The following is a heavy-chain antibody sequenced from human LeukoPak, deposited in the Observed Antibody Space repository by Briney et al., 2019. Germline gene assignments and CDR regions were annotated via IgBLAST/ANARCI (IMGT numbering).Heavy chain of an antibody. V-gene: IGHV3-30*03. CDR3: ARDRYYGSGPYYGMDV. CDR2: IPSDGGYK. CDR1: GFTFSSYC. Sequence: GGSLRPSCAASGFTFSSYCMNWVGQAPGKGLEWVALIPSDGGYKYYADSVEGQFTMSRDTSENTLYLQMTSLRPEDTAVYYCARDRYYGSGPYYGMDVWGQGTTVIVSS. J-gene: IGHJ6*02. D-gene: IGHD3-10*01.